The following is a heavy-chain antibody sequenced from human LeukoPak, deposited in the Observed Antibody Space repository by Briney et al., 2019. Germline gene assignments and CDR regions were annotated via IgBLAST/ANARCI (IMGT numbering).Heavy chain of an antibody. CDR2: INHSGST. CDR1: GGSFSGYY. CDR3: ARGRDGYKIFDY. V-gene: IGHV4-34*01. J-gene: IGHJ4*02. Sequence: SEALSLTCAVYGGSFSGYYWSWIRQPPGKGLEWIGEINHSGSTNYNPSLKSRVTISVDTSKNQFSLKLSSVTAADTAVYYCARGRDGYKIFDYWGQGTLVTVSS. D-gene: IGHD5-24*01.